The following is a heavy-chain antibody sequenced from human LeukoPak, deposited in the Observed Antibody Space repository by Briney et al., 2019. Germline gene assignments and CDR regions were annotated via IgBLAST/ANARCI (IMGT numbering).Heavy chain of an antibody. J-gene: IGHJ4*02. CDR3: ARVEAAANLGY. CDR1: GGSISSGDYY. D-gene: IGHD6-13*01. Sequence: SQTLSLTCTVSGGSISSGDYYWSWIRQPPGKGLEWIGYIYYSGGTYYNPSLKSRVTISVDTSKNQFSLKLSSVTAADTAVYYCARVEAAANLGYWGQGTLVTVSS. V-gene: IGHV4-30-4*01. CDR2: IYYSGGT.